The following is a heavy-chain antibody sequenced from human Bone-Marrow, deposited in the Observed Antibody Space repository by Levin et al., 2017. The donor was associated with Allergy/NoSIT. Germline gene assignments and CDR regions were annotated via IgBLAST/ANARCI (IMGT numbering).Heavy chain of an antibody. Sequence: AGGSLRLSCAASGFTFSDYWMNWVRQAPGKGLEWVAIINQGGNEKYYVDSVKGRFTISRDNPKNSLDLQMNSLRAEDTAVYYCARDGVAPGVYFDSWGQGVLVIVSS. J-gene: IGHJ4*02. CDR1: GFTFSDYW. D-gene: IGHD2-2*01. V-gene: IGHV3-7*01. CDR2: INQGGNEK. CDR3: ARDGVAPGVYFDS.